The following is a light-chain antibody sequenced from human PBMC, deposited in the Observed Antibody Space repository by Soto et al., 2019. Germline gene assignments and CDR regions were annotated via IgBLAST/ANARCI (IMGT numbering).Light chain of an antibody. CDR3: QSYDSSRSGSV. CDR2: GDS. CDR1: SSNIGAGYD. J-gene: IGLJ3*02. Sequence: QSVLTQPPSVSGAPGQRVTISCTGSSSNIGAGYDVHWYQQLPGTAPKLLIYGDSNRPSGVPDRFSGANSGTSASLAITGLQAEDEADYYCQSYDSSRSGSVFGGGTKVTVL. V-gene: IGLV1-40*01.